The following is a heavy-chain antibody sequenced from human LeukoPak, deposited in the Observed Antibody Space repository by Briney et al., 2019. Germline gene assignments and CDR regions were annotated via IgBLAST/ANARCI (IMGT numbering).Heavy chain of an antibody. CDR2: ITGGGPYT. CDR1: AFTFRNYA. J-gene: IGHJ6*03. V-gene: IGHV3-23*01. CDR3: AKGPLSSSNYYMDV. Sequence: GGSLRLSCAASAFTFRNYAMSWVRQAPGKGLEWVSSITGGGPYTYYAPSVRGRLTISRDNSKNTLYLQRSSLRADDTAVYYCAKGPLSSSNYYMDVWGKGTTVTVSS. D-gene: IGHD3-10*01.